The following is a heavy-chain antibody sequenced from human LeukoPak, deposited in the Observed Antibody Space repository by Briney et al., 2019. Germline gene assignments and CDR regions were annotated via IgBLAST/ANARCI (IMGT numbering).Heavy chain of an antibody. CDR2: INHSGST. Sequence: SETLSLTCAVYGGSFSGYYWSWIRQPPGKGLEWIGEINHSGSTNYNPSLKSRVTISVDTSKNQFSLKLSSVTAADTAVYYCARGRSQSYYDSSGYYFDYWGQGTLVTVSS. V-gene: IGHV4-34*01. CDR1: GGSFSGYY. D-gene: IGHD3-22*01. J-gene: IGHJ4*02. CDR3: ARGRSQSYYDSSGYYFDY.